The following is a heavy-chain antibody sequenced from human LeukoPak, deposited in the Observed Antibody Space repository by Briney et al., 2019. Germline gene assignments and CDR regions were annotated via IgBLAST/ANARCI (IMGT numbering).Heavy chain of an antibody. CDR2: IYYNGST. V-gene: IGHV4-30-4*01. J-gene: IGHJ4*02. CDR3: ARELQWELPGGGYADY. CDR1: GGSISSGDYY. D-gene: IGHD1-26*01. Sequence: PSETLSLTCTVSGGSISSGDYYWSWIRQPPGKGLEWIGYIYYNGSTYYNPSLKSRVTISVDTSKNQFSLKLSSVTAADTAVYYCARELQWELPGGGYADYWGQGTLVTVSS.